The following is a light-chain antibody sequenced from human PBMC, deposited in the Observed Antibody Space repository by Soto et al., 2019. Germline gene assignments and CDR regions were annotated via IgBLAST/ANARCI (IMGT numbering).Light chain of an antibody. J-gene: IGKJ4*01. Sequence: EIVLTQSPAILSFSPGERATLSCRASQSIGNFLAWYQQKPGQPPRLLIYGASSRATGIPDRFSGSGSGTDFTLTISRLEPEDFAVYYCQQYGSRSLTFGGGTKVDI. CDR3: QQYGSRSLT. V-gene: IGKV3-20*01. CDR1: QSIGNF. CDR2: GAS.